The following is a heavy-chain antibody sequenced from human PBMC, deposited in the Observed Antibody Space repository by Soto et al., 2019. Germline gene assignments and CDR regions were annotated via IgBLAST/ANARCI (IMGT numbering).Heavy chain of an antibody. CDR2: IRHDGSNK. Sequence: QVQLVESGGGVVQPGRSLRLSCAASGFTFSSYGMHWVRQAPGKGLEWVAVIRHDGSNKYYVDSVKGRFTISRDNSKNTLYLQMNSLRAEDTAVYYCARGGYCSSTSCYTYYYYGMDVWGQGNTVTVSS. D-gene: IGHD2-2*02. V-gene: IGHV3-33*01. J-gene: IGHJ6*02. CDR1: GFTFSSYG. CDR3: ARGGYCSSTSCYTYYYYGMDV.